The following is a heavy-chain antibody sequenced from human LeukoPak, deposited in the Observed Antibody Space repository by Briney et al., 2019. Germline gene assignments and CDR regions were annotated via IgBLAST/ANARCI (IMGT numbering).Heavy chain of an antibody. V-gene: IGHV3-53*01. CDR3: ARGGVAAATDPPQLYYYYYYMDV. CDR1: GFTFSSYS. D-gene: IGHD6-13*01. Sequence: PGGSLRLSCAASGFTFSSYSMLWVRQAPGKGLEWVSVIYSGGSTYYADSVKGRFTISRDNSKNTLYLQMNSLRAEDTAVYYCARGGVAAATDPPQLYYYYYYMDVWGKGTTVTISS. J-gene: IGHJ6*03. CDR2: IYSGGST.